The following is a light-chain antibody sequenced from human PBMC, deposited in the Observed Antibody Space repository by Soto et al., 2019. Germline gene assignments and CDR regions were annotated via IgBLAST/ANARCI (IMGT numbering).Light chain of an antibody. CDR1: SSNIGSNA. Sequence: QSVLTQPPSASGTPGQRVTISCSGSSSNIGSNAIHWYKHLPGTAPKVLIYTNNQRPSGVPDRFSGSKSGTSASLAISGLQSEDDADYYCAAWDDSLNGRVFGGGTKVTVL. CDR2: TNN. J-gene: IGLJ3*02. V-gene: IGLV1-44*01. CDR3: AAWDDSLNGRV.